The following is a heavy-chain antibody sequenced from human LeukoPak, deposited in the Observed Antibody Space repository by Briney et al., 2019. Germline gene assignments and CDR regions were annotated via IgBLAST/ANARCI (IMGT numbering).Heavy chain of an antibody. D-gene: IGHD3-10*01. CDR2: IKQDGTER. CDR3: ARLAKYCYGSETYYFFEH. V-gene: IGHV3-7*01. J-gene: IGHJ4*02. Sequence: GGSLRLSCAASGFSFTAYWMSWVRQAPGKGLEWVANIKQDGTERYYVDSVKGRFTISRDNAKNSLYLQMNSLRVEDTAAYYSARLAKYCYGSETYYFFEHWGQGDPFTASS. CDR1: GFSFTAYW.